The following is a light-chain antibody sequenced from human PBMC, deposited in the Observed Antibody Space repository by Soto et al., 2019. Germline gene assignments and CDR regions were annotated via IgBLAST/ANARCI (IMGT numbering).Light chain of an antibody. CDR2: YDS. CDR1: NIGSKS. J-gene: IGLJ1*01. CDR3: QVWDSSSDLYV. V-gene: IGLV3-21*04. Sequence: SYELTQPPSVSVAPGKTARITCGGNNIGSKSVHWYQQKPGQAPVLVIYYDSDRPSGIPERFSGSNSGNTATLTISRVEAGDEAAYYCQVWDSSSDLYVFGTGTKLTVL.